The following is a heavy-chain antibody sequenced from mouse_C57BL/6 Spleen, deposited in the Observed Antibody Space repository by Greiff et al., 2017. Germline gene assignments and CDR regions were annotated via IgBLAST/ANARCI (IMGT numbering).Heavy chain of an antibody. D-gene: IGHD3-1*01. Sequence: VQLKESGGDLVKPGGSLKLSCAASGFTFSSYGMSWVRQTPDKRLEWVATISSGGSYTYYPDSVKGRFTISRDNAKNTLYLQMSSLKSEDTAMYYCARGRATPDAMDYWGQGTSVTVSS. CDR3: ARGRATPDAMDY. V-gene: IGHV5-6*01. J-gene: IGHJ4*01. CDR2: ISSGGSYT. CDR1: GFTFSSYG.